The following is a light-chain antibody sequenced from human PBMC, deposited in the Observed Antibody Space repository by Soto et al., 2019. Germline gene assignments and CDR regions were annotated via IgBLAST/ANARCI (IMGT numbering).Light chain of an antibody. J-gene: IGLJ2*01. CDR1: FSNIGKKY. V-gene: IGLV1-51*01. CDR2: DNN. Sequence: QSALTQPPSVSAAPGQKVTISCSGSFSNIGKKYVSWYQRLPGTAPKLLIYDNNGRSSGIPDRFSGSKSGTSATLGIAGLQTGDEADYYCGTWDTSLSAVVFGGGTKVTVL. CDR3: GTWDTSLSAVV.